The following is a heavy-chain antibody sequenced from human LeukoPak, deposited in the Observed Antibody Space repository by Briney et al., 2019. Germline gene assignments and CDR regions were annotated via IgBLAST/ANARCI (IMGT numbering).Heavy chain of an antibody. CDR2: INPNSGGT. CDR1: GYTFTGYY. CDR3: ARGVESGYDPILFDP. D-gene: IGHD5-12*01. J-gene: IGHJ5*02. V-gene: IGHV1-2*02. Sequence: ASVKVSCKASGYTFTGYYMHWLRQAPGQGLEWMGWINPNSGGTNYAQKSQGRVNMTRDTFISTAYMEQSRVRYDDTAVYYCARGVESGYDPILFDPWGQGTLVTVSS.